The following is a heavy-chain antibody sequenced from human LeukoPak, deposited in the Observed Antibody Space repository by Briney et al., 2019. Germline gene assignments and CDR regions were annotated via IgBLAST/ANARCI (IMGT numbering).Heavy chain of an antibody. CDR1: GYTFTSYV. CDR3: ARGLKFGGAHSDY. V-gene: IGHV1-8*01. D-gene: IGHD3-16*01. CDR2: MNSNSGNT. Sequence: ASVKVSCKASGYTFTSYVINWVRQATGQGLEWMGWMNSNSGNTGYAQKFQGRVTMTRNTSISTAYMELSSLRSEDTAVYYCARGLKFGGAHSDYWGQGTLVTVSS. J-gene: IGHJ4*02.